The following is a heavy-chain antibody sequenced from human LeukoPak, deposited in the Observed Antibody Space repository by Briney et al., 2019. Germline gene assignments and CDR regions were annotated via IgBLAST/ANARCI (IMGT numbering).Heavy chain of an antibody. Sequence: SETLSLTCAVSGGSISSSNWWSWVRQPPGKGLEWIGEIYHSGSTNYNPSLKSRVTISVDKSKNQFSLKLSSVTAADTAVYYCARLTVTTPRGEFDYWGQETLVTVSS. J-gene: IGHJ4*02. D-gene: IGHD4-11*01. CDR1: GGSISSSNW. CDR2: IYHSGST. V-gene: IGHV4-4*02. CDR3: ARLTVTTPRGEFDY.